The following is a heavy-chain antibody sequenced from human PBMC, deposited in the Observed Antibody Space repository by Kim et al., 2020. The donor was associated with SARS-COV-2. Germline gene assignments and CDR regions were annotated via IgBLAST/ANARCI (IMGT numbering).Heavy chain of an antibody. V-gene: IGHV3-21*01. D-gene: IGHD6-13*01. CDR1: GFTFSSYS. CDR3: ARDYSVSWYVHWYFDL. J-gene: IGHJ2*01. Sequence: GGSLRLSCAASGFTFSSYSMNWVRQAPGKGLEWVSSISSSSSYIYYADSVKGRFTISRDNAKNSLYLQMNSLRAEDTAVYYCARDYSVSWYVHWYFDLWGRGTLVTVSS. CDR2: ISSSSSYI.